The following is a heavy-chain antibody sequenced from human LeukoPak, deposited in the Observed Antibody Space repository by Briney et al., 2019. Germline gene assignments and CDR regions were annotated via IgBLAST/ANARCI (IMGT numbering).Heavy chain of an antibody. CDR2: IDTAGDT. J-gene: IGHJ6*03. V-gene: IGHV3-13*01. Sequence: GGSLRLSCAASGFTFNNYGMHWVRQAIGKGLEWVSVIDTAGDTYYSGSVKGRFVFSRENAKNSLYLQMNSLTAGDTAVYYCARGPPGFCTNGVCHQYYYYMDVWGKGTTVTVSS. D-gene: IGHD2-8*01. CDR3: ARGPPGFCTNGVCHQYYYYMDV. CDR1: GFTFNNYG.